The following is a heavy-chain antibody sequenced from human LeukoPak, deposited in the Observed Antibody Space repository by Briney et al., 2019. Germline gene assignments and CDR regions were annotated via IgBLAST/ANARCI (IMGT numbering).Heavy chain of an antibody. CDR2: INWNGGST. D-gene: IGHD6-13*01. Sequence: GGSLRLSCAASGFTFDDYGMHWVRQAPGKGLEWVSGINWNGGSTRYADPVKGRFTISRDNTKNSLYLQMNSLRAEDTALYYCARDVATSWSGFDYWGQGTRVTVSS. CDR1: GFTFDDYG. CDR3: ARDVATSWSGFDY. J-gene: IGHJ4*02. V-gene: IGHV3-20*04.